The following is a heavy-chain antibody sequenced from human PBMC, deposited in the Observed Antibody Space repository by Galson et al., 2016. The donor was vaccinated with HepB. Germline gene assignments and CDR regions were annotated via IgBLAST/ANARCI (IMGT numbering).Heavy chain of an antibody. V-gene: IGHV5-10-1*01. Sequence: QSGAEVTKPGESLRISCKVSGYNFITYWINWVRHMPGKGLEWMGRIDPSDSYATYGPLFQGHVTFSVDKSTSTVFLQWNSLRASDTAIYFCARPNTLGGLDIWGRGTMVTVSS. CDR3: ARPNTLGGLDI. D-gene: IGHD2-2*02. CDR1: GYNFITYW. J-gene: IGHJ3*02. CDR2: IDPSDSYA.